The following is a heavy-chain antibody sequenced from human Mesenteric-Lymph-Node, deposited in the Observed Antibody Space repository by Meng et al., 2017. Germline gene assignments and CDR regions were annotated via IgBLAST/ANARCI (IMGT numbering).Heavy chain of an antibody. V-gene: IGHV3-48*04. CDR1: GFTFSSYA. CDR3: ASNLLWFGELLQFDY. D-gene: IGHD3-10*01. Sequence: GESLKISCAASGFTFSSYAMRWVRQAPGKGLEWVSYISSSGSTIYYADSVKGRFTISRDNAKNSLYLQMNSLRAEDTAVYYCASNLLWFGELLQFDYWGQGTLVTVSS. CDR2: ISSSGSTI. J-gene: IGHJ4*02.